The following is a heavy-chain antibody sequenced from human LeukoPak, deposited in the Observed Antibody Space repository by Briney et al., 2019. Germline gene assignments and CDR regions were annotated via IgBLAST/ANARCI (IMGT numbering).Heavy chain of an antibody. CDR2: IYPGDSDT. V-gene: IGHV5-51*01. D-gene: IGHD3-22*01. CDR1: GYSFTSYW. J-gene: IGHJ4*02. Sequence: GESLKISCKGSGYSFTSYWIGWVRQMPGKGLEWMGIIYPGDSDTRYSPSFQGQVTISADKSISTAYLQWSSLKASDTAMYYCARRIGYYDSSGPNFDYWGQGTLVSVST. CDR3: ARRIGYYDSSGPNFDY.